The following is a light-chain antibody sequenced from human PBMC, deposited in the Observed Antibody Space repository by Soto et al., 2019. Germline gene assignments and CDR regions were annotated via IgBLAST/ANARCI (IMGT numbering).Light chain of an antibody. CDR2: LGS. CDR3: MQALQTPWT. V-gene: IGKV2-28*01. Sequence: DIVMTQCPLYLPVTPLETAYISFRSSKSLLHHNGHNYLDWYLQKPGRSPQXXXYLGSSRASGVPDGFSGSGSGTDFTLRISRVEHEDVGVYYCMQALQTPWTFGPGTKVDIK. CDR1: KSLLHHNGHNY. J-gene: IGKJ1*01.